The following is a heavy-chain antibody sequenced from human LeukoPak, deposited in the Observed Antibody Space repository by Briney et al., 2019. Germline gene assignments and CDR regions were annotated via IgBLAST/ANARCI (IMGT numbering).Heavy chain of an antibody. Sequence: ASVKVSCKASGYTFTSYGISWVRQAPGQGLEWMGWISAYNGNTNYAQKLQGRVTMTTDTSTSTAYMELRSLRSDDTAVYYCARDPGPSYYYYYRMDVWGQGTTVTVSS. CDR1: GYTFTSYG. CDR2: ISAYNGNT. J-gene: IGHJ6*02. CDR3: ARDPGPSYYYYYRMDV. V-gene: IGHV1-18*01. D-gene: IGHD7-27*01.